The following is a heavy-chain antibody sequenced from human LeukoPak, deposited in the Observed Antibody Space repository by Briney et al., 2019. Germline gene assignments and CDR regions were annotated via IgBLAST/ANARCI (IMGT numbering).Heavy chain of an antibody. D-gene: IGHD3-10*01. V-gene: IGHV3-23*01. J-gene: IGHJ6*02. CDR2: ISGSGGST. Sequence: GGSLRLSSAASGFTFSSYAMSWVRQAPGKGLEWVSAISGSGGSTYYADSVKGRFTISRDNSKNTLYLQMNSLRADDTAVYYCATSGPHLWRDYYYYGMDVWGQGTTVTVSS. CDR3: ATSGPHLWRDYYYYGMDV. CDR1: GFTFSSYA.